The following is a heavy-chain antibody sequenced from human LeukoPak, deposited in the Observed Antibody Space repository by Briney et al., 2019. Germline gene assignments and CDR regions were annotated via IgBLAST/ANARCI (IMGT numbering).Heavy chain of an antibody. V-gene: IGHV3-21*01. J-gene: IGHJ4*02. Sequence: GGSLRLSCAASGFTFSSYSMNWVRQAPGKGLEWVSSISSSSSYIYYADSVKGRFTISRDNAKSSLYLQMNSLRAEDTAVYYCASEAVAGWYYSDYWGQGTLVTVSS. CDR1: GFTFSSYS. D-gene: IGHD6-19*01. CDR2: ISSSSSYI. CDR3: ASEAVAGWYYSDY.